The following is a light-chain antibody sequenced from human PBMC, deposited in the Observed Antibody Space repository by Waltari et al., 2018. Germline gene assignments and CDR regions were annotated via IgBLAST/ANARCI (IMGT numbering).Light chain of an antibody. CDR1: SSAFRLDH. CDR2: RDT. Sequence: SVLTQPPSASGTPGPTVIISCSRSSSAFRLDHTYWSQQLPGTAPKLLIYRDTERPSGVPARFSASKSGASASLTISGLRSDDEAHYYCASWDVSLSGWLFGGGTKVTVL. CDR3: ASWDVSLSGWL. J-gene: IGLJ3*02. V-gene: IGLV1-47*01.